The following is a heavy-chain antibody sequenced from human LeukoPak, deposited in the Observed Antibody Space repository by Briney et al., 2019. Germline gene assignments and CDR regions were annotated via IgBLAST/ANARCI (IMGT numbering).Heavy chain of an antibody. CDR1: GFTFSSYA. V-gene: IGHV3-23*01. D-gene: IGHD7-27*01. CDR2: NSGSGDST. Sequence: PGGSLRLSCAASGFTFSSYAMSWVRQAPGKGLECVSANSGSGDSTYYADSVKGRFTISRDNSKNTLYLQMHSLRAEDTAVYYCARGGNWDLYYFDYWGQGTLVTVSS. J-gene: IGHJ4*02. CDR3: ARGGNWDLYYFDY.